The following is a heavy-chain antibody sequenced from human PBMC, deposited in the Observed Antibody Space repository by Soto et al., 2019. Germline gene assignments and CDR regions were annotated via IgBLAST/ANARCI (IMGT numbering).Heavy chain of an antibody. CDR3: ARGGFYDSSGARNYYYYGMNV. V-gene: IGHV1-18*01. J-gene: IGHJ6*02. D-gene: IGHD3-22*01. CDR1: GYAFTSYG. Sequence: GASVKASCKASGYAFTSYGISWVRQAPGQGLEWLGWISAYDGYTNYAQILQGRVSMTTDTSTKTAYMELRSLRSDDTAMYYCARGGFYDSSGARNYYYYGMNVWGQGTTVTVSS. CDR2: ISAYDGYT.